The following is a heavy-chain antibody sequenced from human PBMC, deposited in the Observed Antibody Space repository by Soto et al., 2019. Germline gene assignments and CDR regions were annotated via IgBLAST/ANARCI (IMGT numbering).Heavy chain of an antibody. Sequence: SETLSLTCTVSGGSISSYYWSWIRQPPGKGLEWIGYIYYSGSTNYNPSLKSRVTISVDTSKNQFSLKLSSVTAADTAVYYCATLRYDILTGYWFDPWGQGTLVTVSS. V-gene: IGHV4-59*01. D-gene: IGHD3-9*01. CDR3: ATLRYDILTGYWFDP. CDR1: GGSISSYY. CDR2: IYYSGST. J-gene: IGHJ5*02.